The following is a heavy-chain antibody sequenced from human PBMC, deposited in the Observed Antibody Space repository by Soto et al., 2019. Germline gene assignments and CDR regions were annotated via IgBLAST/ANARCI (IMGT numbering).Heavy chain of an antibody. J-gene: IGHJ4*02. D-gene: IGHD3-10*01. CDR1: GFTFSSYA. CDR2: ISGSGGST. V-gene: IGHV3-23*01. CDR3: AKILWFGEYIDDFDY. Sequence: TGGSLRLSCAASGFTFSSYAMSWVRQAPGKGLEWVSAISGSGGSTYYADSVKGRFTISRDNSKNTLYLQMNSLRAEDTAVYYCAKILWFGEYIDDFDYWGQGTLVTVSS.